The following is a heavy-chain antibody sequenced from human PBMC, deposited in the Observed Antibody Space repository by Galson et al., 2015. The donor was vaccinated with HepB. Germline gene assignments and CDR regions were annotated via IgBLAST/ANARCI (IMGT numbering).Heavy chain of an antibody. V-gene: IGHV3-23*01. CDR2: ISGSGGST. Sequence: SLRLSCAASGFTFSSYAMSWVRQAPGKGLEWVSAISGSGGSTYYADSVKARFTISRDNSKNTLYLQMNSLRAEDTAVYYCAKGSSTRGYVQEAWSPPRGQRPLVTVS. J-gene: IGHJ1*01. D-gene: IGHD6-13*01. CDR1: GFTFSSYA. CDR3: AKGSSTRGYVQEAWSPP.